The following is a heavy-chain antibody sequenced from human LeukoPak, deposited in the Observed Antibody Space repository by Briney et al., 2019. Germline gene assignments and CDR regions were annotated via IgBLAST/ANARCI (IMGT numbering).Heavy chain of an antibody. CDR1: GGSISSSSYY. CDR3: ARGGDYKAEYSSSWYWDYYYYYYMDV. CDR2: IYYSGST. V-gene: IGHV4-39*07. D-gene: IGHD6-13*01. Sequence: TSETLSLTCTVSGGSISSSSYYWGWIRQPPGKGLEWIGGIYYSGSTYYNPSLKSRVTISVDTSKNQFSLKLSSVTAADTAVYYCARGGDYKAEYSSSWYWDYYYYYYMDVWGKGTTVTVSS. J-gene: IGHJ6*03.